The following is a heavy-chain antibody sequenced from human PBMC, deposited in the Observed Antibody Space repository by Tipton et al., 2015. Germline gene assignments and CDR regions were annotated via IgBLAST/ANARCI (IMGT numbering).Heavy chain of an antibody. J-gene: IGHJ6*02. V-gene: IGHV4-31*03. Sequence: TLSLTCTVPGASISSSDYYWSWIRQRPGKGLEWIGYIFRSGSVDANPSLKSRVTISFDTSKNQFFLKLSSVTVADTGVYYCAKDFRAGTARSYYPGVDVWGHGTTVTVSS. CDR1: GASISSSDYY. CDR3: AKDFRAGTARSYYPGVDV. CDR2: IFRSGSV. D-gene: IGHD6-6*01.